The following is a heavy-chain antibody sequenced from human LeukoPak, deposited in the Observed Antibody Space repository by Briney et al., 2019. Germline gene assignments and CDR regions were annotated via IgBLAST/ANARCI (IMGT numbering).Heavy chain of an antibody. D-gene: IGHD3-3*01. CDR3: AERSGYLGDDVFDS. CDR2: IYYRGNT. Sequence: SETLSLTCSVSRASFNGSDYCWGWVRQPPGKGLEWIGTIYYRGNTYYNPSLTSRVTISADTSKMQFSLKLTSATAADTAVYYCAERSGYLGDDVFDSLGRGTLVTVFS. CDR1: RASFNGSDYC. V-gene: IGHV4-39*01. J-gene: IGHJ3*02.